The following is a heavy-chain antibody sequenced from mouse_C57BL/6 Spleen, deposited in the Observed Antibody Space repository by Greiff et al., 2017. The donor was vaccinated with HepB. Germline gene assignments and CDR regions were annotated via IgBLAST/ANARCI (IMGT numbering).Heavy chain of an antibody. J-gene: IGHJ2*01. D-gene: IGHD2-5*01. CDR1: GFTFSDYY. CDR3: ARMYSNYANYFDY. CDR2: INYDGSST. Sequence: EVKLVESEGGLVQPGSSMKLSCTASGFTFSDYYMAWVRQVPEKGLEWVANINYDGSSTYYLDSLKSRFIISRDNAKNILYLQMSSLKSEDTATYYCARMYSNYANYFDYWGQGTTLTVSS. V-gene: IGHV5-16*01.